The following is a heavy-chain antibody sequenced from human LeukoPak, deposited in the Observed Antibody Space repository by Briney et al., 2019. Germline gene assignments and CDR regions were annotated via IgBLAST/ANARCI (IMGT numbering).Heavy chain of an antibody. Sequence: SETLSLTCTVSGGSISSYYWSWIRQPPGKGLEWIGYIYYSGSTNYNPSLKSRVTISVDTSKNQFSLKLSSVTAADTAVYYCGRSWTRYTPDYWGQGTLVTVSS. CDR2: IYYSGST. J-gene: IGHJ4*02. CDR3: GRSWTRYTPDY. D-gene: IGHD6-13*01. V-gene: IGHV4-59*01. CDR1: GGSISSYY.